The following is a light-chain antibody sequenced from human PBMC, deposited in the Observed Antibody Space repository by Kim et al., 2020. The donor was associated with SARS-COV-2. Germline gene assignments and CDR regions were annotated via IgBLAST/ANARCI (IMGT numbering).Light chain of an antibody. CDR3: NSRDSSGNHRGEV. V-gene: IGLV3-19*01. Sequence: GQTVRITCQGDSLRSYYASWYQQKPGQAPVLVIYGKNNRPSGIPDRFSGSSSGNTASLTITGAQAEDEADYYCNSRDSSGNHRGEVFGTGTKLTVL. CDR2: GKN. CDR1: SLRSYY. J-gene: IGLJ1*01.